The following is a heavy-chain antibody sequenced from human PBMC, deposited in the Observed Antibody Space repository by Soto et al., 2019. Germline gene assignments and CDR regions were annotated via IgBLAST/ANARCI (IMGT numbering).Heavy chain of an antibody. J-gene: IGHJ4*02. V-gene: IGHV1-8*01. CDR2: MNPNSGNT. CDR1: GYTFTSYD. D-gene: IGHD6-19*01. Sequence: ASVKVSCKASGYTFTSYDINWVRQATGQGLEWMGWMNPNSGNTGYAQKFQGRVTMTRNTSISTAYMELSSLRSEDTAVYYCARGLNGYSSGWYVVFDYWGQGTLVTVSS. CDR3: ARGLNGYSSGWYVVFDY.